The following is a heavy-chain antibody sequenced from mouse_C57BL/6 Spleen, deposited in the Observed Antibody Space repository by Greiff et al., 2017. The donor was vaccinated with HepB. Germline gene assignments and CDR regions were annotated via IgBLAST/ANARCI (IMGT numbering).Heavy chain of an antibody. CDR1: GFSLTSDG. CDR2: IWSGGST. Sequence: QVHVQQSGPGLVQPSQCLSITCTVSGFSLTSDGVHWVRQSPGKGLEWLGVIWSGGSTDYNAAFIPRLSISKDNSKSQVFFKMNSLQADDTAIYYCARGACYSSSYREYYFDCWGQGTTLTVSS. J-gene: IGHJ2*01. CDR3: ARGACYSSSYREYYFDC. D-gene: IGHD1-1*01. V-gene: IGHV2-2*01.